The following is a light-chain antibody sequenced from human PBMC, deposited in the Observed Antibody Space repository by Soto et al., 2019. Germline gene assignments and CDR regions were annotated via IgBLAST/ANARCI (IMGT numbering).Light chain of an antibody. V-gene: IGLV1-47*01. CDR3: AAWNDSLSVPV. J-gene: IGLJ2*01. Sequence: QSVLTQPPSASGTPGQRVTISCSGSGSNIGSNYVYWYQQLPGLAPKVLIYRNDQRPPGVPDRISGSKSGTSASLAIIGLRSGDEAEYHCAAWNDSLSVPVFGGGTKVTVL. CDR2: RND. CDR1: GSNIGSNY.